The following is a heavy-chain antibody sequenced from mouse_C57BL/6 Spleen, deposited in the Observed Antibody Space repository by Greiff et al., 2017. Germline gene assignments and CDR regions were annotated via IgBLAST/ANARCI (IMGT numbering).Heavy chain of an antibody. CDR1: GYTFTSYW. V-gene: IGHV1-5*01. D-gene: IGHD2-1*01. CDR2: IYPGNSDT. CDR3: TRYPDYYCNWYFDV. J-gene: IGHJ1*03. Sequence: EVQLQQSGTVLARPGASVKMSCKTSGYTFTSYWMHWVKQRPGQGLEWIGAIYPGNSDTSYNQKFKGKAKLTAVTSARTAYMELSSLTNEDSAVDYCTRYPDYYCNWYFDVWGTETTVTVSS.